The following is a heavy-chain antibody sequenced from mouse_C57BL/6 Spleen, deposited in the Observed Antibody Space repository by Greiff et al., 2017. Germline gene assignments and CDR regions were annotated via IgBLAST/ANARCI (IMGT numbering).Heavy chain of an antibody. J-gene: IGHJ2*01. D-gene: IGHD4-1*01. CDR1: GFNIKDDY. CDR2: IDPENGDT. CDR3: TTWAVDD. Sequence: VQLKQSGAELVRPGASVKLSCTASGFNIKDDYMHWVKQRPEQGLEWIGWIDPENGDTEYASKFQGKATITADTSSNTAYLQLSSLTSEDTAVYYCTTWAVDDWGQGTTLTVSS. V-gene: IGHV14-4*01.